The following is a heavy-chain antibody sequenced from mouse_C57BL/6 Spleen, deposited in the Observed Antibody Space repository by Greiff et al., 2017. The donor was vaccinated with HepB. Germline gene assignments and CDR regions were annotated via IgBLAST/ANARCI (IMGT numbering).Heavy chain of an antibody. Sequence: EVKLMESGGGLVQPKGSLKLSCAASGFTFNTYAMHWVRQAPGKGLEWVARIRSKSSNYATYYADSVKDRFTISRDDSQNMLYLAMNKLKTEDTAMYDCVRDREYSSNYEYAMDYWGQGTSVTVSS. V-gene: IGHV10-3*01. CDR2: IRSKSSNYAT. CDR1: GFTFNTYA. CDR3: VRDREYSSNYEYAMDY. J-gene: IGHJ4*01. D-gene: IGHD2-5*01.